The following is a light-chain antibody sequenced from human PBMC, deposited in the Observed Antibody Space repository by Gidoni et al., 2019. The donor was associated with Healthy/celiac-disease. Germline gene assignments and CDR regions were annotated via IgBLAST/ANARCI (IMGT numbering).Light chain of an antibody. CDR3: QQSYSTPWT. CDR2: AAS. Sequence: IQMTQSPSSLSASVGDRVTITCRASQSISSYLHWYQQKPGKAPKLLIYAASSVQSGVPSRCSGRGSGTDFTLTISSLQPEDFATYYCQQSYSTPWTFGQGTKVEIK. V-gene: IGKV1-39*01. CDR1: QSISSY. J-gene: IGKJ1*01.